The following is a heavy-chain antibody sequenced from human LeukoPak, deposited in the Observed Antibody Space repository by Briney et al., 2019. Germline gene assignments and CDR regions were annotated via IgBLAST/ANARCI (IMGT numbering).Heavy chain of an antibody. V-gene: IGHV3-48*03. D-gene: IGHD3-22*01. CDR1: GFTFSSYE. CDR2: ISSSGSTI. J-gene: IGHJ4*02. Sequence: GGSLRLSCAASGFTFSSYEMNWVRQAPGKGLEWVSYISSSGSTIYYADSVGGRFTISRDNSKNTLYLQMNSLRAEDTAVYYCAKVSPYYDSSGYYQYYFDYWGQGTLVTVSS. CDR3: AKVSPYYDSSGYYQYYFDY.